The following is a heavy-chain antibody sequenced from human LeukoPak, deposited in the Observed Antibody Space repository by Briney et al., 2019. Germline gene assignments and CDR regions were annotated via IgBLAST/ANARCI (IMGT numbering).Heavy chain of an antibody. D-gene: IGHD3-3*01. J-gene: IGHJ6*02. CDR3: ARHGGNDFWSGYYLGRYYYYGMDV. CDR2: IYYSGNT. CDR1: GGSIRGYY. Sequence: PPETLSLTCTVSGGSIRGYYWSWIRQPPGKGLEWIGYIYYSGNTNYKASLKSRVTISVVTSKNQFSLKLSSVTAADTAVYYCARHGGNDFWSGYYLGRYYYYGMDVWGQGTTVTVSS. V-gene: IGHV4-59*08.